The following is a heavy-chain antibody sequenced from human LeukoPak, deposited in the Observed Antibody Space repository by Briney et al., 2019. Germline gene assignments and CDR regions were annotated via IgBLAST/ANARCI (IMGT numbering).Heavy chain of an antibody. CDR2: IYSSGST. V-gene: IGHV4-61*02. D-gene: IGHD2-2*01. CDR1: GGLISSGSYY. Sequence: MASETLSLTCTVSGGLISSGSYYWSWIRQPAGKGLEWIGRIYSSGSTNYNPALRSRLTISVDTSKNQFSLKLSSVTAADTAVYYCASTICISTSCYPGVVDCWGQGTLVTVSS. CDR3: ASTICISTSCYPGVVDC. J-gene: IGHJ4*02.